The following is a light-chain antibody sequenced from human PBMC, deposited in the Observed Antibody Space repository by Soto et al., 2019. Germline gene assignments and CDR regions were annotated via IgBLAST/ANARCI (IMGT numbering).Light chain of an antibody. Sequence: ILLTQSPSSLPASVGHRVTIVCRASQGIDTSLAWYQQKPGKAPKLLIYAASNFQSGVPSRFSGSGSGTHFTLTISSLQPEDFATYYCQQLHGYPITFGQGTRLEIK. V-gene: IGKV1-9*01. CDR2: AAS. CDR1: QGIDTS. J-gene: IGKJ5*01. CDR3: QQLHGYPIT.